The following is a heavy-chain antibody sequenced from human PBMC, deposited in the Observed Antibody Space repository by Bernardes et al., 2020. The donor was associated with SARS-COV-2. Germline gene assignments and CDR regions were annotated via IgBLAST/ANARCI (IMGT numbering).Heavy chain of an antibody. D-gene: IGHD3-10*01. CDR1: GGSISSSSYY. CDR3: ARHGGLLWFGEFISHTYYGMDV. V-gene: IGHV4-39*01. Sequence: SETLSLTRTVSGGSISSSSYYWGWIRQPPGKGLEWIGSIYYSGSTYYNPSLKSRVTISVDTSKNQFSLKLSSVTAADTAVYYCARHGGLLWFGEFISHTYYGMDVWGQGTTVTVSS. J-gene: IGHJ6*02. CDR2: IYYSGST.